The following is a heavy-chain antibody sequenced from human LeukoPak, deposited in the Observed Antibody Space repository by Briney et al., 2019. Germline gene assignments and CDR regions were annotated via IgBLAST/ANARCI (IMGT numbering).Heavy chain of an antibody. D-gene: IGHD4-11*01. Sequence: SETLSLTCTVSDDSITMYYWTWIRQPPGKGLEWIGYVDHAGSTKFNPSLNGRVSISRDTSNNFFSLRLRSVTAADTAVYFCARGRVSSSTWYSTYYYFFYMDFWGKGTTVTVSS. CDR2: VDHAGST. CDR3: ARGRVSSSTWYSTYYYFFYMDF. CDR1: DDSITMYY. V-gene: IGHV4-59*01. J-gene: IGHJ6*03.